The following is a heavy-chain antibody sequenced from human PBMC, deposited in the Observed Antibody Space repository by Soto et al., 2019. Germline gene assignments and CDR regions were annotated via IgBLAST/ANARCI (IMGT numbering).Heavy chain of an antibody. D-gene: IGHD3-3*01. Sequence: GALRLSCVASGFTFSSYAMSWVRQAPGKGLEWVSAISGSGGSTYYADSVKGRFTISRDNSKNTLYLQMNSLRAEDTAVYYCAKARAQYYDFWSGYPVDYWGQGTLVTVSS. CDR3: AKARAQYYDFWSGYPVDY. CDR1: GFTFSSYA. J-gene: IGHJ4*02. CDR2: ISGSGGST. V-gene: IGHV3-23*01.